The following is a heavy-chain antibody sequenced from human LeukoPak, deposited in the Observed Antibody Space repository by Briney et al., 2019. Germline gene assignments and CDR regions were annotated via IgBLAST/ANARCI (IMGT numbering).Heavy chain of an antibody. CDR1: GFTFSSYW. V-gene: IGHV3-74*01. CDR2: INPTASRT. CDR3: ARVGTGNWYFDL. Sequence: GGSLRLSYAASGFTFSSYWMHWVRQAPGKGLVWVSRINPTASRTSYADSVKGRFTISRDNAKNTLYLQMNSLRAEDTAVYYCARVGTGNWYFDLWGRGTLVTVSS. J-gene: IGHJ2*01. D-gene: IGHD3-10*01.